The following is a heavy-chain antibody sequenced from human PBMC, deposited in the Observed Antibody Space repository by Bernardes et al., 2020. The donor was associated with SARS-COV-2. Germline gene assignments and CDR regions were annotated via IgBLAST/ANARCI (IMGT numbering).Heavy chain of an antibody. V-gene: IGHV3-23*01. J-gene: IGHJ6*02. CDR3: ARNHTREPRAVSSRDYCGMDV. D-gene: IGHD6-6*01. CDR1: GFDFSTYA. CDR2: MSGNTLST. Sequence: GGSLRLSCVASGFDFSTYAMTWVRQAPGQGLDWVSTMSGNTLSTTYADSAKGRFIMSRDNSKNTVYLQMNSLTAEDTAVYYCARNHTREPRAVSSRDYCGMDVWGQGTTVTVSS.